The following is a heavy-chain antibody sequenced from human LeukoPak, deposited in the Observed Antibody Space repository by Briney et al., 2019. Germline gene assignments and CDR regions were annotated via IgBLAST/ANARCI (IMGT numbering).Heavy chain of an antibody. CDR3: AKDILSRDYGVLGPFDY. CDR2: IKQDGNEK. D-gene: IGHD4-17*01. CDR1: GFTFTNYW. J-gene: IGHJ4*02. Sequence: GGSLTLSCAASGFTFTNYWMSWVRQAPGTGLEWVANIKQDGNEKYYVDSVRGRFTITRDNAKNSLYLQMNSLRAEDTAVYYCAKDILSRDYGVLGPFDYWGQGTLVTVSS. V-gene: IGHV3-7*01.